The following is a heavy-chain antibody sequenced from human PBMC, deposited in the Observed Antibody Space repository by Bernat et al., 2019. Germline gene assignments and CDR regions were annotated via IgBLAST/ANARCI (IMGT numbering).Heavy chain of an antibody. J-gene: IGHJ4*02. CDR3: ARENYSSGYYYGVRVFDY. CDR2: ISAYNGNT. CDR1: GYTFTSYG. Sequence: QVQLVQSGAEVKKPGASVKVSCKASGYTFTSYGISWVRQAPGQGLEWMGWISAYNGNTNYAQKLQGRVTMTTDTSTSTAYMELRSLRSDDTAVYYCARENYSSGYYYGVRVFDYWGQGILVTVSS. V-gene: IGHV1-18*01. D-gene: IGHD3-22*01.